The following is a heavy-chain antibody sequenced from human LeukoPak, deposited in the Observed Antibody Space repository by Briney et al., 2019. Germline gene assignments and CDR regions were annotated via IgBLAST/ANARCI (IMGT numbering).Heavy chain of an antibody. V-gene: IGHV3-7*01. J-gene: IGHJ4*02. CDR3: VRLRYTYGKNFDC. Sequence: TGGSLRLSCAASGFTFKGDWMSWVRQAPGKGLEWVANIEQDGSEKKYVDSVKGRFTISRDNAKNSLSLQMDSLRAEDTAVYYCVRLRYTYGKNFDCWGQGTLVTVS. CDR1: GFTFKGDW. D-gene: IGHD5-18*01. CDR2: IEQDGSEK.